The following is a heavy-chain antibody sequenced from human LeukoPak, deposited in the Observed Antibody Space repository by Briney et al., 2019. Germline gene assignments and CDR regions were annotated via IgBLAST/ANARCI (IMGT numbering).Heavy chain of an antibody. J-gene: IGHJ4*02. CDR3: ARDFIVGATSPKGY. CDR2: ISGGGKT. D-gene: IGHD1-26*01. V-gene: IGHV3-53*01. Sequence: PGGSLGLSCAASGFTVSSNYMSWVRQAPGKGLECFSFISGGGKTYYADSVRGRFTISRDSSKNTVYLQLNSLRAEDTAVYYCARDFIVGATSPKGYWGQGTLVTVSS. CDR1: GFTVSSNY.